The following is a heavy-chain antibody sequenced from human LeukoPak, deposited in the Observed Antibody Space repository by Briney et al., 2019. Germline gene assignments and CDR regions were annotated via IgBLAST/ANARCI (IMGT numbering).Heavy chain of an antibody. Sequence: ASVKVSCKASGYTFTGYYMHWVRQASGKGLEWVGRIRSKANSYATAYAASVKGRFTISRDDSKNTAYLQMNSLKTEDTAVYYCTRPIVVVPAAMGSGYYYYYMDVWGKGTTVTVSS. V-gene: IGHV3-73*01. CDR3: TRPIVVVPAAMGSGYYYYYMDV. D-gene: IGHD2-2*01. CDR1: GYTFTGYY. CDR2: IRSKANSYAT. J-gene: IGHJ6*03.